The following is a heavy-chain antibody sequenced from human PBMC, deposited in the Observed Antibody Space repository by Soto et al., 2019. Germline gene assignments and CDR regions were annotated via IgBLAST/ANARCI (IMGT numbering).Heavy chain of an antibody. CDR2: IFPGDSDT. CDR1: GYSFTSYW. CDR3: ARRGPEYNRSFWIDS. D-gene: IGHD3-3*01. V-gene: IGHV5-51*01. Sequence: EVQLVQSGAEVKKPGESLKISCKGSGYSFTSYWIAWVRQEPGKGLEWMGIIFPGDSDTRYSPSFQGQVTISVDKSISTAYLQLSSLKASDTAMYFCARRGPEYNRSFWIDSWGQGTLVTVSS. J-gene: IGHJ4*02.